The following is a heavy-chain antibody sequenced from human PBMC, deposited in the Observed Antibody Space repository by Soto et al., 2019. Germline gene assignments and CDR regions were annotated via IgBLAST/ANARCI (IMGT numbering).Heavy chain of an antibody. J-gene: IGHJ6*02. D-gene: IGHD3-3*01. Sequence: QVQLVQSGAEMKKPGASVKVSCTASTYSFTDYYIHWVRQAPGQGLEWMGWINPNSGGTKYAQKFQGRVTMTRVTSISTAYMVLSRLESDDTAVYYCAKDLRGGYDFWSARVGMDVWGHGAAVTVS. CDR1: TYSFTDYY. V-gene: IGHV1-2*02. CDR3: AKDLRGGYDFWSARVGMDV. CDR2: INPNSGGT.